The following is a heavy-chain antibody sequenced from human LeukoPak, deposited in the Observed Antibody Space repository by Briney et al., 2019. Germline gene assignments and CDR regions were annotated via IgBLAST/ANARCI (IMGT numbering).Heavy chain of an antibody. CDR3: ARPRGNYYGSGSYIY. CDR1: GGSFSGYY. J-gene: IGHJ4*02. D-gene: IGHD3-10*01. Sequence: SETLSLTCAVYGGSFSGYYWSWIRQPPGKGLEWIGEINHSGSTNYNPSLKSRVTISVDTSKNQFSLKLSSVTAADTAVYYCARPRGNYYGSGSYIYWGQGTLVTVSS. V-gene: IGHV4-34*01. CDR2: INHSGST.